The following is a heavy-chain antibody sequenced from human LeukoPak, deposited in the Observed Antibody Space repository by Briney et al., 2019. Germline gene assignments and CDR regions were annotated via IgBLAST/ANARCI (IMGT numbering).Heavy chain of an antibody. CDR3: TRRLATRDY. CDR1: GFHLSYHW. Sequence: GSLGPPCAASGFHLSYHWMSWVRQAPGKGVEWVANIKQDGSEKYYVDSVKGRFTISRDNAKNSLYLQMNSLKTEDTAVYYCTRRLATRDYWGQGTLVTVSS. V-gene: IGHV3-7*03. J-gene: IGHJ4*02. CDR2: IKQDGSEK.